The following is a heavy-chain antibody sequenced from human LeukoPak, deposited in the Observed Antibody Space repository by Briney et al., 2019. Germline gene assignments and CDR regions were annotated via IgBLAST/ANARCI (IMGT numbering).Heavy chain of an antibody. V-gene: IGHV3-9*01. Sequence: GRSLRLSCAASGFTFDDYAMHWVRQAPGKGLEWVSGISWNSGSIGYADSVKGRFTISRDNAKNSLYLQMNSLRAEDTALYYCAKLSDPGIAVAGPFDYWGQGTLVTVSS. J-gene: IGHJ4*02. CDR1: GFTFDDYA. D-gene: IGHD6-19*01. CDR2: ISWNSGSI. CDR3: AKLSDPGIAVAGPFDY.